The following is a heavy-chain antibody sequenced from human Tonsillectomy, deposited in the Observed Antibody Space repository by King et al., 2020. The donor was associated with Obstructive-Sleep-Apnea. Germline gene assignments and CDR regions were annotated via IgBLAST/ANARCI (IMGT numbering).Heavy chain of an antibody. CDR3: ARDLKDCSTTSCYVTFEDGMDV. V-gene: IGHV3-21*01. J-gene: IGHJ6*02. CDR2: ISSISHYI. D-gene: IGHD2-2*01. CDR1: GFIFSSHS. Sequence: VQLVESGGGLVKPGGSLRLSCAASGFIFSSHSMNWFRQAPGKWLEWVSSISSISHYIYYSYSVKGRFSISRDNAKNSVYLQIDSLRAEDTAVYYCARDLKDCSTTSCYVTFEDGMDVWGQGTTVTVSS.